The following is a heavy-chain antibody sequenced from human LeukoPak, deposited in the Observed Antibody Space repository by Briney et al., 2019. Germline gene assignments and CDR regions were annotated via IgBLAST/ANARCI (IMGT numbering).Heavy chain of an antibody. CDR1: GGSFSGYY. V-gene: IGHV4-34*01. D-gene: IGHD3-3*01. Sequence: SETLSLTCAVYGGSFSGYYWSWIRQPPGKGLKWIGEINHSGSTNYNPSLKSRVTISVDTSKNQFSLKLSSVTAADTAVYYCARGNKVLRFLEWLLPLDYWGQGTLVTVSS. CDR3: ARGNKVLRFLEWLLPLDY. CDR2: INHSGST. J-gene: IGHJ4*02.